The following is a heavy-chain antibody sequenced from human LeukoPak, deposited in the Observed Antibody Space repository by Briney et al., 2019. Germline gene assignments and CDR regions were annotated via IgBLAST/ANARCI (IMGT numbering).Heavy chain of an antibody. J-gene: IGHJ4*02. V-gene: IGHV4-39*01. CDR1: GGSISSSSYY. CDR3: ARRRYYDSSGCFDY. Sequence: SETPSLTCTVSGGSISSSSYYWGWIRQPPGKGLEWIGSIYYSGSTYYNPSLKSRVTISVDTSKNQFSLKLSSVTAADTAVYYCARRRYYDSSGCFDYWGQGTLVTVSS. CDR2: IYYSGST. D-gene: IGHD3-22*01.